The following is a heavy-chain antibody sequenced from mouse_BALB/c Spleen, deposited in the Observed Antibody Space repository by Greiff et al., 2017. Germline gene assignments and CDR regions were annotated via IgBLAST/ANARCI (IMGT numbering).Heavy chain of an antibody. V-gene: IGHV5-6-5*01. CDR2: ISSGGST. CDR3: ARAYYGNLYYAMDY. Sequence: EVMLVESGGGLVKPGGSLKLSCAASGFTFSSYAMSWVRQTPEKRLEWVASISSGGSTYYPDSVKGRFTISRDNARNILYLQMSSLRSEDTAMYYCARAYYGNLYYAMDYWGQGTSVTVSS. J-gene: IGHJ4*01. D-gene: IGHD2-10*01. CDR1: GFTFSSYA.